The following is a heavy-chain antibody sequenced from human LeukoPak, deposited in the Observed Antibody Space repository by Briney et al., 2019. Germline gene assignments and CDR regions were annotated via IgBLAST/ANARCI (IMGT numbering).Heavy chain of an antibody. CDR2: ISGSGGST. J-gene: IGHJ6*02. D-gene: IGHD6-19*01. V-gene: IGHV3-23*01. CDR3: ARDRGQWLVDYYYYGMDV. CDR1: GFTFNIYA. Sequence: GGSLRLSCAASGFTFNIYAMTWVRQAPGKGLEWVSIISGSGGSTYYADSVKGHFTISRDNSKNTLYLQMNSLRAEDTAVYYCARDRGQWLVDYYYYGMDVWGQGTTVTVSS.